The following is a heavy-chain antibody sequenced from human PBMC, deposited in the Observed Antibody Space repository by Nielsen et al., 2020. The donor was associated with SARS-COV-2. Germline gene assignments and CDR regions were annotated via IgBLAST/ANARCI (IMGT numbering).Heavy chain of an antibody. V-gene: IGHV5-51*01. J-gene: IGHJ6*02. CDR2: IYPGDSDT. CDR3: ARLSVNPGIVVVPAETGDYYYGMDV. D-gene: IGHD2-2*01. Sequence: VRQVPGKGLEWMGIIYPGDSDTRYSPSFQGQVTISADKSISTAYLQWSSLKASDTAMYYCARLSVNPGIVVVPAETGDYYYGMDVWGQGTTVTVSS.